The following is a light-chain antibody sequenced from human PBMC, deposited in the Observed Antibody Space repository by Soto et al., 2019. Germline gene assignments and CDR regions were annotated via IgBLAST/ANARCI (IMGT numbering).Light chain of an antibody. V-gene: IGLV2-23*03. CDR1: SSDVGSYNL. CDR3: CSYAGSSTFNVV. Sequence: QSALTQPASVSGSPGQSITISYTGTSSDVGSYNLVSWYQQHPGKAPKLMIYEGSKRPSGVSNRFSGSKSGNTASLTISGLQAEEEADYYCCSYAGSSTFNVVFGGGTKLTVL. J-gene: IGLJ2*01. CDR2: EGS.